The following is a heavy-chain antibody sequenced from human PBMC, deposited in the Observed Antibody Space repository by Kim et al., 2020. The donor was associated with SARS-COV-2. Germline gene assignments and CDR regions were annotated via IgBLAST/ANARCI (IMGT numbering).Heavy chain of an antibody. CDR3: ARDGRFLEWLLSDYYYYM. D-gene: IGHD3-3*01. CDR1: GFTFTTYN. Sequence: GGSLRLSCAASGFTFTTYNMNWVRQAPGKGLEWISYISVTDAIYYADSVKGRFTISRDYAKNSLDLQMNSLRDEDTAVYYCARDGRFLEWLLSDYYYYM. V-gene: IGHV3-48*02. CDR2: ISVTDAI. J-gene: IGHJ6*03.